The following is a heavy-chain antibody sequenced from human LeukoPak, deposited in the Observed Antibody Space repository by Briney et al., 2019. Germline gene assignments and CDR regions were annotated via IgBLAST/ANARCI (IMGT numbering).Heavy chain of an antibody. CDR3: AKDRGGDFSLQH. CDR1: GFTFSSYA. J-gene: IGHJ1*01. CDR2: IWYGGSNK. D-gene: IGHD2-21*01. Sequence: PGGSLRLSCAASGFTFSSYAMSWVRQAPGKGLEWVAVIWYGGSNKYYADSVKGRFTISRDNSKNTLYLQMNSLRAEDTAVYYCAKDRGGDFSLQHWGQGTLVTVSS. V-gene: IGHV3-30*02.